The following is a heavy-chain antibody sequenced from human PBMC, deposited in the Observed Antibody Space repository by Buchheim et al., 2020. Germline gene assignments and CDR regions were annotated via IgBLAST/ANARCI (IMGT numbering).Heavy chain of an antibody. CDR3: ARSITIEDWLDP. D-gene: IGHD3-10*01. J-gene: IGHJ5*02. CDR1: VGSISSGGYS. CDR2: IYHSGST. V-gene: IGHV4-30-2*01. Sequence: QLQLQESGSGLVKPSQTLSLTCAVSVGSISSGGYSWSWIRQPPGKGLEWIGYIYHSGSTYYNPSLKSRVTISEDRTKNQFSLKLSTVTAADTAVYYYARSITIEDWLDPWGQGTL.